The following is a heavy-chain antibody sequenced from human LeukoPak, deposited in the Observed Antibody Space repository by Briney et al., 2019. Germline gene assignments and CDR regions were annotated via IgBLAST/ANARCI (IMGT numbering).Heavy chain of an antibody. V-gene: IGHV4-59*12. J-gene: IGHJ5*02. D-gene: IGHD2-2*03. CDR3: ARDVPLDSWFDP. Sequence: SETLSLTCTVSGGSSSSYYWSWIRQSPGKGLEWIGYIYYTGSTYYNPSLKSRVTISVDTSKNQFSLKLSSVTAADTAVYYCARDVPLDSWFDPWGQGTLVTVSS. CDR2: IYYTGST. CDR1: GGSSSSYY.